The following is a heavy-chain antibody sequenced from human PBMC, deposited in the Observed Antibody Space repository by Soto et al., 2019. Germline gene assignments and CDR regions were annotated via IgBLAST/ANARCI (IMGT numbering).Heavy chain of an antibody. D-gene: IGHD1-1*01. V-gene: IGHV1-8*01. CDR2: MNPNTGNS. CDR1: GYTFTSYD. Sequence: ASVKVSCKLSGYTFTSYDIYWVRQATGQGLEWMGWMNPNTGNSGYAQKFQGRVTMTSDTSTSTAHMELSSLRSEDTAVYYCARRAETNGWNGFGADKYYFDFWGQGTLVTVSS. CDR3: ARRAETNGWNGFGADKYYFDF. J-gene: IGHJ4*02.